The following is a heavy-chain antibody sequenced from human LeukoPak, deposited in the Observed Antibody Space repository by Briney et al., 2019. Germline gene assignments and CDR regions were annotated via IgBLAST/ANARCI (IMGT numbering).Heavy chain of an antibody. J-gene: IGHJ4*02. CDR2: ICYDGSNK. CDR1: GFTFSDYY. D-gene: IGHD4-17*01. CDR3: AKDYDYGDYEVYYFDY. Sequence: GVSQRLSCAASGFTFSDYYMSWIRQAPGKGLEWVAVICYDGSNKYYADSVKGRFTISRDNSKNTLYLQMNSLRAEDTAVYYCAKDYDYGDYEVYYFDYWGQGTLVTVSS. V-gene: IGHV3-33*06.